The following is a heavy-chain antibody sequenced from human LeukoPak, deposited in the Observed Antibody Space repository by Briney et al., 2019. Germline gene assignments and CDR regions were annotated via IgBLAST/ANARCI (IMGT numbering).Heavy chain of an antibody. V-gene: IGHV3-9*01. Sequence: GGSLRLSRAASVFSFQDYAMYWVRQAPGKGLEWVSGISWDSTSIAYADSVKGRFIISRDNAKNSLYLQMNSLTTEDTAFYYCANPWDYDSFWGQGTLVTVSS. CDR2: ISWDSTSI. D-gene: IGHD3-22*01. CDR1: VFSFQDYA. J-gene: IGHJ4*02. CDR3: ANPWDYDSF.